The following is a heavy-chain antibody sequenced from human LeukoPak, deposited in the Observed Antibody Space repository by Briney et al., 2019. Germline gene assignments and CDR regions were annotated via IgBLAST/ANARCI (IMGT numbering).Heavy chain of an antibody. V-gene: IGHV4-38-2*02. D-gene: IGHD3-10*01. J-gene: IGHJ4*02. Sequence: PSETLSLTCTVSGYSISSGYYWGWIRQPPGKGLEWIGSIYHSGSTYYNPSLKSRVTISVDTSKNQFSLKLSSVTAAGTAVYYCAVGGSYYFDYWGQGTLVTVSS. CDR3: AVGGSYYFDY. CDR1: GYSISSGYY. CDR2: IYHSGST.